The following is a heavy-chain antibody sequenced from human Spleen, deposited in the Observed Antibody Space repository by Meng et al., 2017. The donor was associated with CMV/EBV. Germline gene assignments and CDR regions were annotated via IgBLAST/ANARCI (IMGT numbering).Heavy chain of an antibody. J-gene: IGHJ4*02. Sequence: GESLKISCAASGFTFSSYWMHWVRQAPGKGLVWVSRINSDGSSTTYADSVKGRFTISRDNAKNTLYLQMSSLRAEDTALYYCAQGDTSGWYGGYFDYWGQGTLVTVSS. V-gene: IGHV3-74*01. CDR1: GFTFSSYW. CDR3: AQGDTSGWYGGYFDY. CDR2: INSDGSST. D-gene: IGHD6-19*01.